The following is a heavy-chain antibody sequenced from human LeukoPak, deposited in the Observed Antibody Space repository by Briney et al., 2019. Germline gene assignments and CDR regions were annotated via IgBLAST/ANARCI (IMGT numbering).Heavy chain of an antibody. V-gene: IGHV4-34*01. J-gene: IGHJ6*03. CDR1: GGSFSGYY. D-gene: IGHD2-21*02. Sequence: PSETLSLTCAVYGGSFSGYYWSWIRQPPGKGLEWIGEINHSGSTNYNPSLKSRVTISVDTSKNQFSLKLSSVTAADTAVYYCARSQDLAYCGGDCYDYYYYYMDVWGKGTTVTISS. CDR2: INHSGST. CDR3: ARSQDLAYCGGDCYDYYYYYMDV.